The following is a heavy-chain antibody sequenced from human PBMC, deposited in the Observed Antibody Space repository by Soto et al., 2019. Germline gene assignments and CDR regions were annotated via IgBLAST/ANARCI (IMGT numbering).Heavy chain of an antibody. D-gene: IGHD1-1*01. CDR1: GFTFSSYG. CDR3: ARPSARDVYKPFDY. Sequence: QVQLVESGGGVVQPGRSLRLSCAASGFTFSSYGMHWVRQAPGKGLEWVAVIWYDGSDKYYADSVKGRFTISRDNSKNTLYLQMNSLRAEDTAVYYCARPSARDVYKPFDYWGQGTLVTVSS. V-gene: IGHV3-33*01. J-gene: IGHJ4*02. CDR2: IWYDGSDK.